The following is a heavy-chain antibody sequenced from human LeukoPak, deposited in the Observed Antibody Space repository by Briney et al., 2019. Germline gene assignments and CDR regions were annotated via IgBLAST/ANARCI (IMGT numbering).Heavy chain of an antibody. CDR3: TRHYYYYYGMDV. CDR2: IRSKANSYAT. J-gene: IGHJ6*02. Sequence: PGGSLRLPCAASGFTFSGSAMHWVRQASGKGLEWVGSIRSKANSYATAYAASVKGRFTISRDDSKNTAYLQMNSLKTEDTAVYYCTRHYYYYYGMDVWGQGTTVTVSS. CDR1: GFTFSGSA. V-gene: IGHV3-73*01.